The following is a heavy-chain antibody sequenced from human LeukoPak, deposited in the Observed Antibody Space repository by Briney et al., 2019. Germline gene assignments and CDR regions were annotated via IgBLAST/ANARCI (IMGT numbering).Heavy chain of an antibody. CDR3: ARDLTCSSTSCYREDLSFDY. Sequence: SETLSLTCTVSGGSISSVNFYWSWIRQPAGEGLEWIGRIYTSGSTNYNPSLKSRVTISVDTSKNQFSLKLSSVTAADTAVYYCARDLTCSSTSCYREDLSFDYWGQGTLVTVSS. CDR2: IYTSGST. D-gene: IGHD2-2*02. J-gene: IGHJ4*02. V-gene: IGHV4-61*02. CDR1: GGSISSVNFY.